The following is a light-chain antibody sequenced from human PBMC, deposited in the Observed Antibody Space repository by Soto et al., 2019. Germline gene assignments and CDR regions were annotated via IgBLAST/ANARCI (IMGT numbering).Light chain of an antibody. V-gene: IGLV2-8*01. CDR3: SSYAGSGSVV. CDR2: EVS. Sequence: QSALTQPPSASGSPGQSVTISCTGTSSDVGGYNYVSWYQQHPGKAPKLMIYEVSKRPSGVPDRFSGSKSGNTASLTVSGLQAEDEADYYCSSYAGSGSVVFGGGTKLTV. J-gene: IGLJ2*01. CDR1: SSDVGGYNY.